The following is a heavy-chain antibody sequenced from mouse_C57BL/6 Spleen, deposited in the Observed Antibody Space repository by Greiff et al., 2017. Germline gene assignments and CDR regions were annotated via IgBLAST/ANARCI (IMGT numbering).Heavy chain of an antibody. J-gene: IGHJ3*01. CDR3: ARERDGFAY. Sequence: EVQRVESGPGLVKPSQSLSLTCSVTGYSITSGYYWNWIRQFPGNKLEWMGYISYDGSNNYNPSLKNRISITRDTSKNQFFLKLKSVTTEDTATXYCARERDGFAYWGQGTLVTVSA. CDR1: GYSITSGYY. CDR2: ISYDGSN. V-gene: IGHV3-6*01. D-gene: IGHD3-3*01.